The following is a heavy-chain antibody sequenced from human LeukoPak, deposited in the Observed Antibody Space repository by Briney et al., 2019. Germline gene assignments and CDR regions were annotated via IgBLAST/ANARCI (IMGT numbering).Heavy chain of an antibody. CDR3: ARHRSLDRGTTVLDY. Sequence: SETLSLTCAVSGYSISNGYYWGWIRQPPGKRLEWIGNIYHSGSTYYNPSLKSRVTISVDTSKNQFSLKLSSVTAADTAVYYCARHRSLDRGTTVLDYWGQGTLVTVSS. V-gene: IGHV4-38-2*01. CDR1: GYSISNGYY. J-gene: IGHJ4*02. D-gene: IGHD1-7*01. CDR2: IYHSGST.